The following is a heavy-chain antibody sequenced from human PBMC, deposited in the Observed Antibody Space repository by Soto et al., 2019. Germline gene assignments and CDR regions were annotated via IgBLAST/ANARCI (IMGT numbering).Heavy chain of an antibody. CDR1: GFTFSSYG. CDR3: AKSRPIFGVVPQADYYYYMDV. Sequence: PGGSLRLSCAASGFTFSSYGMHWVRQAPGKGLEWVAVISFDGSNKYYGHSVKGRFTISRDNSKNTLFLQMNSPRAEDTAMYYCAKSRPIFGVVPQADYYYYMDVWGQGTTVTVSS. V-gene: IGHV3-30*18. D-gene: IGHD3-3*01. J-gene: IGHJ6*02. CDR2: ISFDGSNK.